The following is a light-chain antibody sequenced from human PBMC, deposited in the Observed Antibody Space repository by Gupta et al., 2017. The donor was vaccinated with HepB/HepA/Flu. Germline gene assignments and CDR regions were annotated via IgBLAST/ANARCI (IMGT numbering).Light chain of an antibody. CDR2: EDN. V-gene: IGLV2-23*01. J-gene: IGLJ2*01. CDR1: SSDVGNYNL. CDR3: CSDAGSSTLV. Sequence: QSALTQPASVSGSPGQSITISCTGTSSDVGNYNLVSWYQQHPGKAPKLMIYEDNKRPAGVSNRFSGSKSGNTASLTISGLQAEDEADYYCCSDAGSSTLVFGGGTKVTVL.